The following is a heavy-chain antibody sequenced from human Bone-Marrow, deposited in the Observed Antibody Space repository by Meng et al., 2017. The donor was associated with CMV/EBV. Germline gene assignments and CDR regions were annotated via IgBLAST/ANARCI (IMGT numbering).Heavy chain of an antibody. D-gene: IGHD1-26*01. V-gene: IGHV1-46*01. Sequence: ASVKVSCKASGYTFTGYYMHWVRQAPGQGLEWMGIINPSGGSTSYAQKFQGRVTMTRDTSTSTVYMELSSLRSEDTAVYYCVSPNSGSYNYYGMDVWGQGTTVTVSS. CDR1: GYTFTGYY. J-gene: IGHJ6*02. CDR3: VSPNSGSYNYYGMDV. CDR2: INPSGGST.